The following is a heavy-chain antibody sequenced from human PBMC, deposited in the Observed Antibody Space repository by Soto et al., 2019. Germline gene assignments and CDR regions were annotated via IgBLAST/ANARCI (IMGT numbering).Heavy chain of an antibody. CDR1: GYSFTDYH. CDR2: INPKSGGT. J-gene: IGHJ6*02. D-gene: IGHD2-8*01. CDR3: ARGDSTDCSNGVCSFFYNHDMDV. Sequence: ASVKVSCKASGYSFTDYHIHWVRQAPGQGLEWLGRINPKSGGTSTAQKFQGWVTMNTDTSISKAYMELTRLTSDDTAIYYCARGDSTDCSNGVCSFFYNHDMDVWGQGTTVTVSS. V-gene: IGHV1-2*04.